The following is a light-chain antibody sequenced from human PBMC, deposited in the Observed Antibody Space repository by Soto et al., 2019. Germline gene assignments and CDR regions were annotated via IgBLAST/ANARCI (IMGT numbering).Light chain of an antibody. J-gene: IGKJ1*01. Sequence: DIVMTQSPLSLSVTPGEPASISCRSSESLLHSIGYNYLDWYLQKPGQSPQLLIYLGSNRASGVTDRVSGSGSGTDFTLKISRVEADDVGVYYCMQGLETPTFGQGTKVEIK. CDR1: ESLLHSIGYNY. CDR3: MQGLETPT. CDR2: LGS. V-gene: IGKV2-28*01.